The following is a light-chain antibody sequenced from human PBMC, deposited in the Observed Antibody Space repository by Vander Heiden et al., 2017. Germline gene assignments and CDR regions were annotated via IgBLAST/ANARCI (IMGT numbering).Light chain of an antibody. CDR2: DDS. CDR1: NSGSKS. J-gene: IGLJ2*01. CDR3: QVWDGSSDHVL. V-gene: IGLV3-21*02. Sequence: SFVPTQPPSLSVAPGQPARITCGRNNSGSKSVHWYQQKPGQAPVLVVYDDSNRPSGIPERFSGSNSGNTATLTISRVEAGDEADYYCQVWDGSSDHVLFGGGTKLTVL.